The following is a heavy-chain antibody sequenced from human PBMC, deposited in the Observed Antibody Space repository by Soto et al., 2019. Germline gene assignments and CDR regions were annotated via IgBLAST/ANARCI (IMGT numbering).Heavy chain of an antibody. CDR2: ISSSSSYI. CDR1: GFTFSSYS. CDR3: ARDYGSGKALDY. Sequence: GSLRLSCAASGFTFSSYSMNWVRQAPGKGLEWVSSISSSSSYIYYADSVKGRFTISRDNAKNSLYLQMNSLRAEDTALYYCARDYGSGKALDYWGQGTLVTVSS. V-gene: IGHV3-21*04. D-gene: IGHD3-10*01. J-gene: IGHJ4*02.